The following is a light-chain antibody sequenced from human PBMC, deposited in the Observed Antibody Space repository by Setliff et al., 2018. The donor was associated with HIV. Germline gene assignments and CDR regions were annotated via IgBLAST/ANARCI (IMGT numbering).Light chain of an antibody. J-gene: IGLJ3*02. Sequence: SALTQPASVSGSPGQSITISCTGTSSDVGSYNLVSWYQQHPGKAPKLMIYDVSNRPSGVSTRFSGSKSGNTASLTISGLQAEDEAHYYCISYRTTSTWVFGGGTKVTVL. CDR2: DVS. V-gene: IGLV2-14*02. CDR3: ISYRTTSTWV. CDR1: SSDVGSYNL.